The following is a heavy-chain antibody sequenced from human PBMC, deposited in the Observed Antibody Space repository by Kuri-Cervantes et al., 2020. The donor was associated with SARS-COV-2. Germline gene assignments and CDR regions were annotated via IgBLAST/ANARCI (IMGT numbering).Heavy chain of an antibody. V-gene: IGHV3-15*01. CDR1: GFTFSSYS. Sequence: GESLKISCAASGFTFSSYSMNWVRQAPGKGLEWVVRIKSKTDGGTTDYAAPVKGRFTISRDDSKNTLYLQMNSLNTEYTAVYYCTTYPWYSSSWYFLWYWGQGTLVTVSS. CDR2: IKSKTDGGTT. D-gene: IGHD6-13*01. J-gene: IGHJ4*02. CDR3: TTYPWYSSSWYFLWY.